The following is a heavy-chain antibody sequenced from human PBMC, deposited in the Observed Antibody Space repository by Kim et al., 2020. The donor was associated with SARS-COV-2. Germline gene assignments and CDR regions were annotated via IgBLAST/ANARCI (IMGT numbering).Heavy chain of an antibody. V-gene: IGHV4-34*01. J-gene: IGHJ4*02. CDR1: GGSLKDFY. CDR3: ARGQDTSKTGF. CDR2: IHPFGSI. Sequence: SETLSLTCAVYGGSLKDFYLSWIRQSPVKGLEWIGEIHPFGSIHYNPSLQSRVAISMDTSKNQFYLTVTSLTAADTAFYFCARGQDTSKTGFWGQGTQAT. D-gene: IGHD3-10*01.